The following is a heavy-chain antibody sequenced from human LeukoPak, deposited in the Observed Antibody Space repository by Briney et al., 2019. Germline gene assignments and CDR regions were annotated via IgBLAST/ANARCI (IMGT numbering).Heavy chain of an antibody. CDR3: ARPQLTASEYYYYYGMDV. J-gene: IGHJ6*02. Sequence: SVKVSCKAAGGTFSSYAISWVRQAPGQGLEWRGRFIPIFGTANSAPKFQGRVTITADASTSTAYMELSSLRSDDTAVYYCARPQLTASEYYYYYGMDVWGQGTTVTVSS. CDR1: GGTFSSYA. D-gene: IGHD2-21*02. V-gene: IGHV1-69*13. CDR2: FIPIFGTA.